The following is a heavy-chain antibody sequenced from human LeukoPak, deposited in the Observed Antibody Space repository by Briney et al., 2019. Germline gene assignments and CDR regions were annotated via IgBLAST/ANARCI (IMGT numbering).Heavy chain of an antibody. CDR1: GFTFSSYS. Sequence: PTGGSLRLSCAASGFTFSSYSMNWVRQAPGKGLEWVSYISSSSSTIYYADSVKGRFTISRDNAKNSLYLQMNSLRAEDTAVYYCARGPRSLWFGELSSFDYWGQGTLVTVSS. D-gene: IGHD3-10*01. J-gene: IGHJ4*02. CDR3: ARGPRSLWFGELSSFDY. V-gene: IGHV3-48*04. CDR2: ISSSSSTI.